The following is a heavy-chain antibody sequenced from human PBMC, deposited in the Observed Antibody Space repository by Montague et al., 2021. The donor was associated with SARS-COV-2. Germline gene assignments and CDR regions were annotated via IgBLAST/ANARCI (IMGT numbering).Heavy chain of an antibody. CDR2: ISATSRTI. V-gene: IGHV3-48*04. CDR1: GFTFSDYG. Sequence: SLRLSCAASGFTFSDYGINWVRQAPGMGLEWFSYISATSRTIYYADSVKGRFTVSRDNDKNSLYLQMNSLRAEDTALYYCVRDPATGMDVWGLGTMVTVSS. CDR3: VRDPATGMDV. J-gene: IGHJ6*02.